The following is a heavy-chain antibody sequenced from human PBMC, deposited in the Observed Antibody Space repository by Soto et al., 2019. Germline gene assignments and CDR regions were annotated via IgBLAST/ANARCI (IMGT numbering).Heavy chain of an antibody. D-gene: IGHD1-26*01. CDR1: GFSLTTDRLG. J-gene: IGHJ4*02. V-gene: IGHV2-5*02. CDR3: AHAYGGRSLY. CDR2: IYWDDSK. Sequence: QITLKESGPTLVKPTQTLTLTCTFSGFSLTTDRLGVCWIRQPPGEALEWLAVIYWDDSKTYRPSLESRLTITKNTSKNQVALTMTNMDSLDTATYYCAHAYGGRSLYWGQGTLVTVSS.